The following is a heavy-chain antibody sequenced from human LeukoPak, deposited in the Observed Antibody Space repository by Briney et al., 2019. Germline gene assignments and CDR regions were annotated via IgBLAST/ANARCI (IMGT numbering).Heavy chain of an antibody. CDR1: GFTFSSYS. J-gene: IGHJ4*02. Sequence: PGGSLRLSCAASGFTFSSYSMNWVRQAPGKGLEWIGEINHSGSTNYNPSLKSRVTISVDTSKNQFSLKLSSVTAADTAVYYCARGMLAVAGSEIDYWGQGTLVTVSS. D-gene: IGHD6-19*01. CDR2: INHSGST. V-gene: IGHV4-34*01. CDR3: ARGMLAVAGSEIDY.